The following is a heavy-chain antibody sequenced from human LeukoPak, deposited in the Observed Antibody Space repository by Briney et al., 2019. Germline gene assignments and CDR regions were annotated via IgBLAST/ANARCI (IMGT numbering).Heavy chain of an antibody. CDR3: AASRGYSVRFD. Sequence: GGSLRLSCAASGFTFSDYWMSWVRQAPGKGPEWVANIKPDGREKYYVDSVKGRFTISRDNAQNSLYLQMNSLRAEDTAVYYCAASRGYSVRFDWGQGTLVTVSS. CDR2: IKPDGREK. D-gene: IGHD6-13*01. V-gene: IGHV3-7*01. J-gene: IGHJ4*02. CDR1: GFTFSDYW.